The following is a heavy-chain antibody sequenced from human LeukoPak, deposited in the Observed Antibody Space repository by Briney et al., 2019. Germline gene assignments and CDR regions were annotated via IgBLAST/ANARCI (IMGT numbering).Heavy chain of an antibody. CDR2: IYSGGST. CDR1: GFTVSSNY. J-gene: IGHJ6*02. V-gene: IGHV3-53*01. Sequence: GSLRLSCAASGFTVSSNYMSWVRQAPGKGLEWVSVIYSGGSTYYADSVKGRFTISRDNSKNTLYLQMNSLRAEDTAVYYCARDKKEPGYYYDSSGYKKDYYYYGMDVWGQGTTVTVSS. D-gene: IGHD3-22*01. CDR3: ARDKKEPGYYYDSSGYKKDYYYYGMDV.